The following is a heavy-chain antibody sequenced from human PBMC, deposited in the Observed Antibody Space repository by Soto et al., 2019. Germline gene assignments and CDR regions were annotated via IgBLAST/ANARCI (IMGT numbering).Heavy chain of an antibody. V-gene: IGHV4-61*01. D-gene: IGHD3-16*02. Sequence: SETLSLTCTVSGGSVSSGSYYWSWIRQPPGKGLEWIGYIYYSGSTNYNPSLKSRVTISVDTSKNQFSLKLSSVTAADTAVYYCARAHDYVWGSYRDYWGQGTLVTVSS. J-gene: IGHJ4*02. CDR1: GGSVSSGSYY. CDR2: IYYSGST. CDR3: ARAHDYVWGSYRDY.